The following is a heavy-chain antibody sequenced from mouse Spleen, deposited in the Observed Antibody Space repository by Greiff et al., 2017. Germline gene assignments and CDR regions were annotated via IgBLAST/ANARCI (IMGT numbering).Heavy chain of an antibody. D-gene: IGHD1-1*01. Sequence: VKLQQPGAELVKPGASVKLSCKASGYTFTSYWMQWVKQRPGQGLEWIGEIDPSDSYTNYNQKFKGKATLTVDTSSSTAYMQLSSLTSEDSAVYYCARSTTGGYFDYWGQGTTLTVSS. CDR3: ARSTTGGYFDY. J-gene: IGHJ2*01. CDR1: GYTFTSYW. CDR2: IDPSDSYT. V-gene: IGHV1-50*01.